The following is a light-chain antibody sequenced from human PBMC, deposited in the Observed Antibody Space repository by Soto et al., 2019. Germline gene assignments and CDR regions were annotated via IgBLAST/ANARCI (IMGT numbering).Light chain of an antibody. CDR3: CSYAASYTSV. J-gene: IGLJ2*01. CDR2: DVS. CDR1: SSDVGTYNY. V-gene: IGLV2-11*01. Sequence: QSALTQPRSVSGSPGQSVTISCTGTSSDVGTYNYVSWYQQHPVKAPKLMIYDVSQRPSGVPDRFSGSKSGNTASLTISWLQAEDESDYYCCSYAASYTSVLGGGTKVTVL.